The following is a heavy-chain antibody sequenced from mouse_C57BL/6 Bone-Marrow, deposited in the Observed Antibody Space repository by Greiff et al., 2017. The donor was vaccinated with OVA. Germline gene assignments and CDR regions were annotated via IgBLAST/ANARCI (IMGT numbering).Heavy chain of an antibody. CDR2: ISNLAYSI. D-gene: IGHD3-3*01. J-gene: IGHJ4*01. Sequence: EVNLVESGGGLVQPGGSLKLSCAASGFTFSDYGMAWVRQAPRKGPEWVAFISNLAYSIYYADTVTGRFTISRENAKNTLYLEMSSLRSEDTAMYYCAREGLLYAMDYWGQGTSVTVSS. CDR1: GFTFSDYG. CDR3: AREGLLYAMDY. V-gene: IGHV5-15*01.